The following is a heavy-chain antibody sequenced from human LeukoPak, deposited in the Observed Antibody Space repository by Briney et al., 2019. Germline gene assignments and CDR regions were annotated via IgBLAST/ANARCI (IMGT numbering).Heavy chain of an antibody. Sequence: GASAKVSCKTSGYTFSDYYLHWVRQAPGLGLEWMGWINPSSGGTKYVQKFQGRVTMTRDTSISTGYMELSRLRSDDTAVYYCARPIRGSYVEDAFDMWGQGTMVTVSA. CDR3: ARPIRGSYVEDAFDM. D-gene: IGHD1-26*01. V-gene: IGHV1-2*02. CDR2: INPSSGGT. CDR1: GYTFSDYY. J-gene: IGHJ3*02.